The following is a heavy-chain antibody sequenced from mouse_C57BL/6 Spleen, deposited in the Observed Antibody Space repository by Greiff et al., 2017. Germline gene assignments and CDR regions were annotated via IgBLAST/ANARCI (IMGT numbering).Heavy chain of an antibody. D-gene: IGHD2-5*01. J-gene: IGHJ3*01. Sequence: DVMLVESGGGLVQPGGSLKLSCAASGFTFSDYYMYWVRQPPEKRLEWVAYISNGGGSTYYPDTVKGRFTISRDNAKSTLYLQMSRLKSEDTAMYYCARAYSNYPWFAYWGQGTLVTVSA. CDR1: GFTFSDYY. V-gene: IGHV5-12*01. CDR3: ARAYSNYPWFAY. CDR2: ISNGGGST.